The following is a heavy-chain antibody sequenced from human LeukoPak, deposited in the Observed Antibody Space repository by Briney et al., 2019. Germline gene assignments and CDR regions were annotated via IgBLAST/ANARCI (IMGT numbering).Heavy chain of an antibody. J-gene: IGHJ1*01. V-gene: IGHV3-21*06. CDR2: ISSSSSYI. Sequence: PGGSLRLSCAASGFTFSSYTMNWVRQAPGKGLDWVSAISSSSSYIYYADSVKGRFTISRDNAKNTLYLDMNSLRAEDTAVFYCATDQDHGYFRQWGQGTLVTVSS. D-gene: IGHD4-17*01. CDR1: GFTFSSYT. CDR3: ATDQDHGYFRQ.